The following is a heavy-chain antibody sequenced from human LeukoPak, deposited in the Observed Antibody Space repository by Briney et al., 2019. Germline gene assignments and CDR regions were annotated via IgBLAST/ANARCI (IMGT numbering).Heavy chain of an antibody. CDR2: IRHDGSKK. V-gene: IGHV3-30*02. D-gene: IGHD3-16*02. CDR1: GFAFRSYG. CDR3: AKSIVDY. J-gene: IGHJ4*02. Sequence: TGGSLRLSCVGSGFAFRSYGMHWVRQAPGKGLEWVAFIRHDGSKKYYADSVKGRFTISRDNSQNTLYVQVDSLRVEDTAVYYCAKSIVDYWGQGTLVTVSS.